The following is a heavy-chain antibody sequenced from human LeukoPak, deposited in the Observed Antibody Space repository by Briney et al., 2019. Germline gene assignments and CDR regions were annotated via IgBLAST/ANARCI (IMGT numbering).Heavy chain of an antibody. V-gene: IGHV3-7*01. D-gene: IGHD5-18*01. CDR2: IKQDGSEK. CDR1: GFTFSSYW. Sequence: GGSLRLSCAASGFTFSSYWMSWVRQAPGKGLEWVANIKQDGSEKYYVDSVKGRFTISRDNAKNSLYLQMNSLRAEDTAVYYCARAPFRAMAPYFDYWGQGTLVTVSS. J-gene: IGHJ4*02. CDR3: ARAPFRAMAPYFDY.